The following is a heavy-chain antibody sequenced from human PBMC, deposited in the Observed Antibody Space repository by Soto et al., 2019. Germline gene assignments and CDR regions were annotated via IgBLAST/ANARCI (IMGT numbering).Heavy chain of an antibody. CDR2: INHVGSA. Sequence: SETLSLTCAVYGGSFSGYYWSWVRQPPGKGMEWIGEINHVGSARYNPSLKSRVTISVDTSKNHFSLRLSSVTAADTAVYYCARAMGDWGTYYYYYGFDVWGQGTTVTVSS. V-gene: IGHV4-34*01. D-gene: IGHD3-16*01. CDR1: GGSFSGYY. CDR3: ARAMGDWGTYYYYYGFDV. J-gene: IGHJ6*02.